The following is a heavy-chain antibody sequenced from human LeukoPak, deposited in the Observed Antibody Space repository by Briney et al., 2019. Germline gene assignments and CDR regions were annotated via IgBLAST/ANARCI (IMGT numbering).Heavy chain of an antibody. V-gene: IGHV4-59*01. CDR2: IYYSGST. CDR3: ARALYYDFWSGYSEGFDY. Sequence: TSETLSLTCTVSGGSISSYYWSWIRQPPGKGLEWIGYIYYSGSTNYNPSLKSRVTISVDTSKNQFSLKLSSVTAADTAVYYCARALYYDFWSGYSEGFDYWGQGTLVTVSS. J-gene: IGHJ4*02. CDR1: GGSISSYY. D-gene: IGHD3-3*01.